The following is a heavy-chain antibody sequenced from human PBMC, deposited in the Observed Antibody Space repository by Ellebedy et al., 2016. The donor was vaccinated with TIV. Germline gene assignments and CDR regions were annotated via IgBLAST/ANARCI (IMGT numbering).Heavy chain of an antibody. D-gene: IGHD4/OR15-4a*01. CDR2: IKQDGGEK. CDR1: GFTFSGYS. J-gene: IGHJ5*02. Sequence: PGGSLRLSCVASGFTFSGYSMSWVRQARGKELEWVATIKQDGGEKFYVDSVKGRFTISRDNAKNSVYLQMDRLRGEDTAVYYCARGWWDYGAWGQGTLVTVSS. V-gene: IGHV3-7*01. CDR3: ARGWWDYGA.